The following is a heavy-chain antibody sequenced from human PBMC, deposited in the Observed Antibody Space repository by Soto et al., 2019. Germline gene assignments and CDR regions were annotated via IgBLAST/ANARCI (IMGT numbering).Heavy chain of an antibody. V-gene: IGHV4-30-4*01. D-gene: IGHD2-15*01. CDR3: ARDTITALFDGGSN. Sequence: QVQLQESGPGLVKPSQTLSLTCTVSGGSISSGDYYWSWIRQPPGKGLEWIGYIYYSGSTYYNPSLKRRLTISVDTSKNQSSLKLSSVTAADTAVYYCARDTITALFDGGSNWGQGTLVTVTS. CDR1: GGSISSGDYY. J-gene: IGHJ4*02. CDR2: IYYSGST.